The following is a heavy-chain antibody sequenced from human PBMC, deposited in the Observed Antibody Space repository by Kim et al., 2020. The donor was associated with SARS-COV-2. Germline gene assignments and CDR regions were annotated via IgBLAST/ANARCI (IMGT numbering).Heavy chain of an antibody. J-gene: IGHJ4*02. V-gene: IGHV3-15*01. Sequence: AAPVKGRFTISRDDSKNTLDLQMNSLKTEETALYYCTTLLIAATGTGFDYWGQGTLVTVSS. D-gene: IGHD6-13*01. CDR3: TTLLIAATGTGFDY.